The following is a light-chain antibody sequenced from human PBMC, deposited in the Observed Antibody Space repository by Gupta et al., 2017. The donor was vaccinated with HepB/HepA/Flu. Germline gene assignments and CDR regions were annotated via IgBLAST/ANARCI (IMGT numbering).Light chain of an antibody. CDR2: GVN. Sequence: QSALTQPPSASGSPGQSVTISCMGTTSDIGGYDYVSWYQQHPGKAPKLMIYGVNKRPSGVPDRFSGSKFGNTASLTVSGRQAEDEADYYCSSYAGSNSVMFGGGTKLTVL. CDR3: SSYAGSNSVM. V-gene: IGLV2-8*01. J-gene: IGLJ3*02. CDR1: TSDIGGYDY.